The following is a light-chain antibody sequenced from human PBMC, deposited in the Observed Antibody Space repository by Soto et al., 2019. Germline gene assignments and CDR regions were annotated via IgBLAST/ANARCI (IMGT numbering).Light chain of an antibody. CDR3: CSYAGSSTFYV. CDR1: SSDVGSYNL. V-gene: IGLV2-23*02. J-gene: IGLJ1*01. CDR2: EVS. Sequence: QSALTQPASVSGSPGQSITISCTGTSSDVGSYNLVSWYQQHPGKAPKLMIYEVSKRPSGVSNRFSGSKSGNTASLTISGLQAEDEADYYCCSYAGSSTFYVLGIGTKVTVL.